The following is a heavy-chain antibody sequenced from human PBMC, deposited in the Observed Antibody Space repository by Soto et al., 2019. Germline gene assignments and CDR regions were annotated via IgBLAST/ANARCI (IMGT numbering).Heavy chain of an antibody. CDR3: ARAIKRWEVNYYFDF. CDR2: IVVDSNTA. V-gene: IGHV1-69*06. Sequence: QVVPLQSGAEVKAPGSSVRVSCQVSGSTFNNFAFSWVRQAPGNGPEWMGGIVVDSNTAEYSQRFQDRVTITADTSSKTLYMELGSLTFEDTAVYYCARAIKRWEVNYYFDFWGQGTLVTVSS. D-gene: IGHD1-26*01. J-gene: IGHJ4*02. CDR1: GSTFNNFA.